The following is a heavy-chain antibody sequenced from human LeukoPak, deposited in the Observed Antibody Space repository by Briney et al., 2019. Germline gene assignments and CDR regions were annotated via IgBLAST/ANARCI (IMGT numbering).Heavy chain of an antibody. D-gene: IGHD3-3*01. V-gene: IGHV3-15*01. CDR3: TTGITIFGVVSPDY. CDR2: IKSKTDGGTT. CDR1: GFTFSNAW. J-gene: IGHJ4*02. Sequence: NPGGSLRLSCAASGFTFSNAWMSWVRQAPGMGLEWVGRIKSKTDGGTTDYAAPVKGRFTISRDDSKNTLYLQMNSMKTEDTAVYYCTTGITIFGVVSPDYWGQGTLVTFSS.